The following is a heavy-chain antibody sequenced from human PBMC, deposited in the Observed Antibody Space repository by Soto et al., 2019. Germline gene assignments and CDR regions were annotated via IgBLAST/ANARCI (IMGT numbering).Heavy chain of an antibody. V-gene: IGHV1-58*01. CDR1: GFTFTSSA. Sequence: SVKVSCKASGFTFTSSAVQWVRQARGQRLEWIGWIVVGSGNTNYAQKFQERVTITRDMSTSTAYMELSSLRSEDTAVYYCAAGEYYDFWSGSPDAFDIWGQGTMVTVSS. CDR2: IVVGSGNT. J-gene: IGHJ3*02. CDR3: AAGEYYDFWSGSPDAFDI. D-gene: IGHD3-3*01.